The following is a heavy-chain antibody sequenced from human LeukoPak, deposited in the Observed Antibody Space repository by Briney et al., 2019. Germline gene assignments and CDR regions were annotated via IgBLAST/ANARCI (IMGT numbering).Heavy chain of an antibody. Sequence: PGGSLRLSCAASGFTFSSYEMIWVRQAPGKGLEWVSYISSSGSTIYYADSVKGRFTISRDNDKNSLYLQMNSLRAEDTAVYYCAELGITMIGGVWGKGTTVTISS. CDR3: AELGITMIGGV. D-gene: IGHD3-10*02. V-gene: IGHV3-48*03. J-gene: IGHJ6*04. CDR2: ISSSGSTI. CDR1: GFTFSSYE.